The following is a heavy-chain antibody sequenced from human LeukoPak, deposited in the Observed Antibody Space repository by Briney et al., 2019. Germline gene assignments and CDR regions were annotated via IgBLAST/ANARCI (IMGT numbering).Heavy chain of an antibody. Sequence: GASVKVSCKASGYTFTSYYMHWVRQAPGQGLEWMGIIDPSGGSTSYAQKFQGRVTMTRDTSTSTVYMELSSLRSEDTAVYYCARDPLLRRDAFDIWGQGTMVTVSS. D-gene: IGHD1-26*01. CDR2: IDPSGGST. J-gene: IGHJ3*02. V-gene: IGHV1-46*01. CDR1: GYTFTSYY. CDR3: ARDPLLRRDAFDI.